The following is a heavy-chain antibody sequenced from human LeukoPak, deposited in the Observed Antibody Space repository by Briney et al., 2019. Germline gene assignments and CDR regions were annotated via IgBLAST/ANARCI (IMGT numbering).Heavy chain of an antibody. J-gene: IGHJ4*02. CDR2: TLYGGRT. CDR3: ARWGHFDASGYFVVDY. V-gene: IGHV4-59*01. Sequence: SETLSLTCTVSDGSIRNFYWNWFRQPPGKRLEWIGHTLYGGRTDYNPSLESRVTISVDTSKSQFSLKLRSVTTTDMAVYYCARWGHFDASGYFVVDYWGQGALVTVSS. CDR1: DGSIRNFY. D-gene: IGHD3-22*01.